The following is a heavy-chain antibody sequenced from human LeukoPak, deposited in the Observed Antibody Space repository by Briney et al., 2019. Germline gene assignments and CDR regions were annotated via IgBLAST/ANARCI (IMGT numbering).Heavy chain of an antibody. Sequence: SETLSLTCAVYGGSFSGYYWSWIRQPPGKGLEWIGEINHSGSTNYNPSLKSRVTISVDTSKNQFSLKLSSVTAADTAVYYCARRPSFTIFGVATTGFDYWGQGTLVTVSS. D-gene: IGHD3-3*01. CDR1: GGSFSGYY. CDR3: ARRPSFTIFGVATTGFDY. V-gene: IGHV4-34*01. J-gene: IGHJ4*02. CDR2: INHSGST.